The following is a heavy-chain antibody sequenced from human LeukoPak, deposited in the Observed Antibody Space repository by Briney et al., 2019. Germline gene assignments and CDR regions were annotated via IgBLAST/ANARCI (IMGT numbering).Heavy chain of an antibody. CDR3: ARVGRIAAARAPSGGNSAFDI. V-gene: IGHV1-46*01. CDR1: GYTFTSYY. Sequence: GASVKVSCKASGYTFTSYYMHWVRQAPGQGLEWMGIINPSGGSTSYAQKFQGRVTMTRDTSISTAYMELSRLRSDDTAVYYCARVGRIAAARAPSGGNSAFDIWGQGTMVTVSS. J-gene: IGHJ3*02. CDR2: INPSGGST. D-gene: IGHD6-6*01.